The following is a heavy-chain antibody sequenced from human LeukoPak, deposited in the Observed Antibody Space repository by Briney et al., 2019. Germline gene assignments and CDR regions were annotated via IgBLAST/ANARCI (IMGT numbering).Heavy chain of an antibody. J-gene: IGHJ6*02. Sequence: GASVKVSCKASGYTFTSYGISWVRQAPGQGLEWMGWISAYNGNTNYAQKLQGRVTMTTDTSTSTAYMELRSLRSDDTAVYYCARGPGTVVTNYYYYGMDVWGQGTTVTVSS. V-gene: IGHV1-18*01. D-gene: IGHD4-23*01. CDR1: GYTFTSYG. CDR2: ISAYNGNT. CDR3: ARGPGTVVTNYYYYGMDV.